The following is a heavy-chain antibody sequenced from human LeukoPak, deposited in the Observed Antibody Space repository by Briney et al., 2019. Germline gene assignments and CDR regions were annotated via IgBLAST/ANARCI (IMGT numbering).Heavy chain of an antibody. CDR1: GGSISSSRYY. CDR2: IYYSGIT. D-gene: IGHD2-2*01. Sequence: SETLSLTCTVSGGSISSSRYYRGWIRQPPGKGLEWIGSIYYSGITYYNPSLKSRVTMSVDTSKNHFSLKLSSVTAADTAVYYCARLDIVVVPATAFDIWGQGSMVTVAS. CDR3: ARLDIVVVPATAFDI. J-gene: IGHJ3*02. V-gene: IGHV4-39*02.